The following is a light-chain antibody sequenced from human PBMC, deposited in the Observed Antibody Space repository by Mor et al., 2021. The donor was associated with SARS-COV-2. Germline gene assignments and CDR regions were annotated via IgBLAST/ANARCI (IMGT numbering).Light chain of an antibody. CDR3: QQYYSTPLT. Sequence: SSNNKNNLAWYQQKPGQPPKLLIYWASTRESGVSDRFSGSGSGTDFTLTISSLQAEDVAVYYCQQYYSTPLTFGQG. J-gene: IGKJ1*01. V-gene: IGKV4-1*01. CDR1: SSNNKNN. CDR2: WAS.